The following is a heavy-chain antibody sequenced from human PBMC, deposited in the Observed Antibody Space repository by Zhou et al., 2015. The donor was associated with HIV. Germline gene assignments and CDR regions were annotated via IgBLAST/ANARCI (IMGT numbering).Heavy chain of an antibody. V-gene: IGHV1-2*07. CDR2: LDPKTGAT. J-gene: IGHJ4*02. CDR1: GYRFIGYY. Sequence: QVQVVQSGSDVKKPGDSVKVSCRTSGYRFIGYYLHWVRQAPRQGLEWVGWLDPKTGATQFGHKFHGRLNMTRTSSAIGVDMQLTGLTPEDTALYYCVAMPIIPPLREYWGQGSLVSVSS. D-gene: IGHD2/OR15-2a*01. CDR3: VAMPIIPPLREY.